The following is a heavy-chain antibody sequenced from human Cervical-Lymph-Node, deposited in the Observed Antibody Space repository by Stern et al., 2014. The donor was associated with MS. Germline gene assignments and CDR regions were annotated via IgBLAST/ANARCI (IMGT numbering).Heavy chain of an antibody. CDR1: GYNFTLYY. CDR2: INPSGGST. D-gene: IGHD6-19*01. J-gene: IGHJ6*02. V-gene: IGHV1-46*01. Sequence: VQLVQSGAEVKKPGASVKVSCKASGYNFTLYYMHWVRQAPGQGLEWMGIINPSGGSTSYAQKFQGRVTMTGDTSTSTVYMELSSLRSEDTAVYYCAREVAGHRLGMMDVWGQGTTVTVSS. CDR3: AREVAGHRLGMMDV.